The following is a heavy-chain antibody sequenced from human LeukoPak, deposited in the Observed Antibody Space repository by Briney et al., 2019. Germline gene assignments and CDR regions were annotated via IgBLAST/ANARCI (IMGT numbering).Heavy chain of an antibody. CDR3: ARLEYSSGWLYSFDN. Sequence: SETLSLTCTVSGGSISSSSYYWGWIRQPPGKGLEWIGSIYYSGSTYYNPSLKSRVTISVDTSKNQFSLKLSSVTAADTAVYYCARLEYSSGWLYSFDNWGQGTLVTVSS. CDR2: IYYSGST. D-gene: IGHD6-19*01. J-gene: IGHJ4*02. V-gene: IGHV4-39*01. CDR1: GGSISSSSYY.